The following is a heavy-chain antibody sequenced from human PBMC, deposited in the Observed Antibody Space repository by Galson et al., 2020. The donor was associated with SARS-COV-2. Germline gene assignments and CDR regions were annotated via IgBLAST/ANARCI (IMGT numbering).Heavy chain of an antibody. CDR3: ARGTGYYDSSGYPYYFDY. V-gene: IGHV3-13*04. D-gene: IGHD3-22*01. J-gene: IGHJ4*02. Sequence: GGSLRLSCAASGFTFSSYDMHWVRQATGKGLEWVSAIGTAGDTYYPGSVKGRFTISRENAKNSLYLQMNSLRAGDTAVYYCARGTGYYDSSGYPYYFDYWGQGTLVTVSS. CDR2: IGTAGDT. CDR1: GFTFSSYD.